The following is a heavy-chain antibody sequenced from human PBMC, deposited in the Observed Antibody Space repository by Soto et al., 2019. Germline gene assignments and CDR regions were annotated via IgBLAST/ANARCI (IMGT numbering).Heavy chain of an antibody. J-gene: IGHJ4*02. CDR3: ARARVKMVIGD. D-gene: IGHD3-22*01. V-gene: IGHV4-30-4*01. Sequence: LSLTCTVSGGSISIVDYYWSWIRQPPWKGLEWIGYIYYSGSTYYNPSLKSRVTISVDTSKNQFSLKLSSVTAADTAVYYCARARVKMVIGDWGQGTLVTVSS. CDR2: IYYSGST. CDR1: GGSISIVDYY.